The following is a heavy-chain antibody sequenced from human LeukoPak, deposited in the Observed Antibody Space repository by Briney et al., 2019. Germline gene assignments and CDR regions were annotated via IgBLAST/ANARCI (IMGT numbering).Heavy chain of an antibody. V-gene: IGHV3-48*03. D-gene: IGHD3-10*01. CDR1: GFTFSSYE. J-gene: IGHJ4*02. Sequence: GGSLRLSCAASGFTFSSYEMNWVRQAPGKGLEWVSYISSSGSTIYYADSVKGRFTISRDNAKNSPYLQMNSLRAEDTAVYYCARVLWFGDNYFDYWGQGTLVTVSS. CDR3: ARVLWFGDNYFDY. CDR2: ISSSGSTI.